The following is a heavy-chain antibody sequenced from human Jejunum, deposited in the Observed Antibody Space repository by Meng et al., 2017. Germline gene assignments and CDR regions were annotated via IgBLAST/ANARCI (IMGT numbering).Heavy chain of an antibody. CDR2: MYYRGGT. V-gene: IGHV4-39*01. CDR3: ARSFWNYYYIDY. D-gene: IGHD3-3*01. Sequence: QLQLQESGPGLVKPSETLSLTCTVSGDSISSSSYYWGWIRQPPGKGLEGIGSMYYRGGTYYNPSLKSRVTISVDASKNQFSLKLSSVTAADTAVYYCARSFWNYYYIDYWGQGALVTSPQ. J-gene: IGHJ4*02. CDR1: GDSISSSSYY.